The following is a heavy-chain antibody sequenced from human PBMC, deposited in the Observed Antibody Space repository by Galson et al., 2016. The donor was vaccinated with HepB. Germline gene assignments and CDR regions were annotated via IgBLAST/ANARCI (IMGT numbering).Heavy chain of an antibody. CDR1: GFSLRSNGLG. CDR2: IYWDDDK. CDR3: ARMRTIARDSFDF. Sequence: PALVKPTQTLTLTCTFSGFSLRSNGLGVAWIRQAPGKALEWLALIYWDDDKRYSPSLSSRLTISKDTSKNQVVLTVTNMDPVDTATYYCARMRTIARDSFDFWGQGTMVTVSS. V-gene: IGHV2-5*02. J-gene: IGHJ3*01.